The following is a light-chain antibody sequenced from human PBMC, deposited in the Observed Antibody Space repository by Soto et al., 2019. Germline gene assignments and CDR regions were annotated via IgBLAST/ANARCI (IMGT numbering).Light chain of an antibody. CDR3: QQYDTSPRT. J-gene: IGKJ1*01. CDR1: QTISSNY. CDR2: GAS. V-gene: IGKV3-20*01. Sequence: ESVLTQSPGTLPLSPGERATLSCRASQTISSNYLAWYQQRPGQAPRLLIHGASPRAIGIPDRFSGSGSGADFILTISSLEPEDFAVYYCQQYDTSPRTFGQGTKVDIK.